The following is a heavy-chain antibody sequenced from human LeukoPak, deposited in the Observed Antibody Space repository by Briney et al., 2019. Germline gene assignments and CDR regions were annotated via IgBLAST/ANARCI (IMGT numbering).Heavy chain of an antibody. Sequence: ASVKVSCKASGYTFTSYGISWVRQATGQGLEWMGWMNPNSGNTGYAQKFQGRVTMTRNTSISTAYMELSSLRSEDTAVYYCARSFSSTSCYTCGLFGTYYYGMDVWGQGTTVTVSS. CDR1: GYTFTSYG. D-gene: IGHD2-2*02. CDR3: ARSFSSTSCYTCGLFGTYYYGMDV. J-gene: IGHJ6*02. CDR2: MNPNSGNT. V-gene: IGHV1-8*02.